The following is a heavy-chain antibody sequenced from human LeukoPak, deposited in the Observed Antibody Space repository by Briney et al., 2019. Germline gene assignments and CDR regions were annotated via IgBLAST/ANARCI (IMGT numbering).Heavy chain of an antibody. CDR2: INQSGCT. D-gene: IGHD3-10*01. Sequence: PSETLSLTRLFYGGFFSGYYWRWLRQPPGKGRAGMGVINQSGCTNYNPPIKSRGPISVDTSKNQFSLKLSSVTAADTAVYYCARGIHYGSGSYYYLVRPTSHFDSWGQGTLVTVSS. CDR3: ARGIHYGSGSYYYLVRPTSHFDS. CDR1: GGFFSGYY. J-gene: IGHJ4*02. V-gene: IGHV4-34*01.